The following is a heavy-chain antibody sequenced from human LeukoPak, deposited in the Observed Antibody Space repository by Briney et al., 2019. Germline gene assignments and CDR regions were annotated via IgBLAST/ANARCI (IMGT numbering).Heavy chain of an antibody. Sequence: ASVKVSCKASGYTFTSFGISWVRQAPGQGLEWLGWISTYKRNIIYSQKLQGRVTMTTDTATSTAYMELRSLRSDDTAVYYCARDSDSSGYYFDYWGQGTLVTVSS. CDR3: ARDSDSSGYYFDY. CDR1: GYTFTSFG. D-gene: IGHD3-22*01. V-gene: IGHV1-18*01. CDR2: ISTYKRNI. J-gene: IGHJ4*02.